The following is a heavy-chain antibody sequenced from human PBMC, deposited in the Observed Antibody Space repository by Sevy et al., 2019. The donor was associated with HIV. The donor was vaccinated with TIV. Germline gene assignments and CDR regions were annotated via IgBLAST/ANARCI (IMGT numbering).Heavy chain of an antibody. CDR1: GFTFSSYS. CDR2: ICSSSSYI. CDR3: ARDYMGGDFDY. J-gene: IGHJ4*02. D-gene: IGHD1-26*01. V-gene: IGHV3-21*01. Sequence: GGSLRLSCAASGFTFSSYSMNWVRQAPGKGLEWVSSICSSSSYIYYADSVKGRFTISRDNAKNSLYLQMNSLRAEDTAVYYCARDYMGGDFDYWGQGTLVTVSS.